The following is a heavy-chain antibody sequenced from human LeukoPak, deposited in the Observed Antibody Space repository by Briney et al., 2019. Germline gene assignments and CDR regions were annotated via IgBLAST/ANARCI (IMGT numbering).Heavy chain of an antibody. V-gene: IGHV1-24*01. CDR3: LGYYTAYYFDY. CDR1: GYTLTELS. CDR2: FDPEDGET. J-gene: IGHJ4*02. D-gene: IGHD3-3*01. Sequence: ASVKVSFKVSGYTLTELSMHWVRQAPGKGLEWMGGFDPEDGETIYAQKFQGRVTMTEDTSTDTAYMELSSLRSEGTAVYYCLGYYTAYYFDYWGQGTLVTVSS.